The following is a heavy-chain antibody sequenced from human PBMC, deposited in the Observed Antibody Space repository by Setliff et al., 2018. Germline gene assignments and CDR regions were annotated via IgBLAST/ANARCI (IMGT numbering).Heavy chain of an antibody. Sequence: GASVKVSCETLGKSFTKYDFHWVRQATGQGLEWMGWMHPNSGNTGYAQKFQGRVTMTSNTAINTAYMELMRLTSEDTAVYYCVTAQGAEHFDYWGQGSLVTVSS. V-gene: IGHV1-8*01. CDR1: GKSFTKYD. D-gene: IGHD3-16*01. CDR3: VTAQGAEHFDY. J-gene: IGHJ4*02. CDR2: MHPNSGNT.